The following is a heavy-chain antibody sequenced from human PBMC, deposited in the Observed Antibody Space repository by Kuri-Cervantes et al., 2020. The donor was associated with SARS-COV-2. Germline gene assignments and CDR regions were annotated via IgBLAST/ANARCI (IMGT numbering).Heavy chain of an antibody. D-gene: IGHD4-17*01. J-gene: IGHJ6*02. CDR3: ARDPTTVTTGIGMDV. CDR2: FDPEDGET. CDR1: GYTLTELS. Sequence: ASVKVSCKVSGYTLTELSMHWVRQAPGKGLEWMGGFDPEDGETSYAQKFQGRVAVARDTPTSTVYMELSSLRSEDTAVYYCARDPTTVTTGIGMDVWGQGTTVTVSS. V-gene: IGHV1-24*01.